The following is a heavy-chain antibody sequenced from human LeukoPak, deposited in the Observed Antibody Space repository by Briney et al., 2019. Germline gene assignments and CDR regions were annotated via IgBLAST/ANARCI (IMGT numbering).Heavy chain of an antibody. CDR2: MYYKSKRYK. CDR3: GRGWLKTGIEY. J-gene: IGHJ4*02. CDR1: GDSVSGNSGT. D-gene: IGHD5-12*01. V-gene: IGHV6-1*01. Sequence: SQTLSLTCGISGDSVSGNSGTWNWIRQSPSRGLEWLGRMYYKSKRYKDYAVSVKSRITINPDTSNNQFSLQLDSVSPEDTAVYFCGRGWLKTGIEYWGQGTLVTVSS.